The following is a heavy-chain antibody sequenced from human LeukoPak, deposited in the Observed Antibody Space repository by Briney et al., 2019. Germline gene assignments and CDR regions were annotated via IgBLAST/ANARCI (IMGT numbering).Heavy chain of an antibody. D-gene: IGHD2-21*02. CDR3: ARGRGRLRMVTATPFDY. J-gene: IGHJ4*02. CDR1: GGSISSSNW. V-gene: IGHV4-4*02. CDR2: IYHSGST. Sequence: SETLSLTCAVSGGSISSSNWWSWVRQPPGKGLEWIGKIYHSGSTNYNPSLKSRVTISVDTSKNQFSLKLSSVTAADTAVYYCARGRGRLRMVTATPFDYWGQGTLVTVSS.